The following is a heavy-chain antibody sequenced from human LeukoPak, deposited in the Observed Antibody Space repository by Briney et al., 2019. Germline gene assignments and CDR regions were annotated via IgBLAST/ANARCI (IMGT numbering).Heavy chain of an antibody. CDR1: GYSISSGYY. J-gene: IGHJ4*02. CDR3: ASEPRRDGYHDY. D-gene: IGHD5-24*01. V-gene: IGHV4-38-2*02. CDR2: IYHSGST. Sequence: PSETLSLTCTVSGYSISSGYYWGWIRQPPGKGLEWIGSIYHSGSTYYNPSLKSRVTISVDTSKNQFSLKLSSVTAADTAVYYCASEPRRDGYHDYWGQGTLVAVSS.